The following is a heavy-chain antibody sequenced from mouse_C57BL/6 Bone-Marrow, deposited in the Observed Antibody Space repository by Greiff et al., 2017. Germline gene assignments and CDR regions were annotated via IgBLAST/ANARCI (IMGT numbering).Heavy chain of an antibody. CDR1: GYAFSSYW. CDR3: ARKDYGSLFAY. CDR2: IYPGDGDT. D-gene: IGHD1-1*01. J-gene: IGHJ3*01. V-gene: IGHV1-80*01. Sequence: QVQLKESGAELVKPGASVKISCKASGYAFSSYWMNWVKQRPGKGLEWIGQIYPGDGDTNYNGKFKGKATLTADKSSSTAYMQLSSLTSEDSAVYFCARKDYGSLFAYWGQGTLVTVSA.